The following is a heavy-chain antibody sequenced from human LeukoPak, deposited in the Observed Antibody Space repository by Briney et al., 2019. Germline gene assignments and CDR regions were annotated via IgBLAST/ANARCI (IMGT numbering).Heavy chain of an antibody. Sequence: GRSLRLSCAASGFTFSSYGMHWVRQAPGKGLEWVAVIWYDGSNKYYADSVKGRFTISRDNSKNTLYLQMNSLRAKDTAVYYCARAQYYDYYYYGMDVWGQGTTVTVS. D-gene: IGHD1-26*01. CDR3: ARAQYYDYYYYGMDV. J-gene: IGHJ6*02. CDR1: GFTFSSYG. V-gene: IGHV3-33*01. CDR2: IWYDGSNK.